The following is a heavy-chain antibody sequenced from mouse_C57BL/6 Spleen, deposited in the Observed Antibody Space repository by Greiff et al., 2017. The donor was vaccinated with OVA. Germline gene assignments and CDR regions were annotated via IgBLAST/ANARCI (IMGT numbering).Heavy chain of an antibody. D-gene: IGHD1-1*01. CDR2: ISYSGST. CDR3: ARDDTTVVGGGFAY. J-gene: IGHJ3*01. CDR1: GYSITSGYD. Sequence: EVKVEESGPGMVKPSQSLSLTCTVTGYSITSGYDWHWIRHFPGNKLEWMGYISYSGSTNYNPSLKSRISITHDTSKNHFFLKLNSVTTEDTATYYCARDDTTVVGGGFAYWGQGTLVTVSA. V-gene: IGHV3-1*01.